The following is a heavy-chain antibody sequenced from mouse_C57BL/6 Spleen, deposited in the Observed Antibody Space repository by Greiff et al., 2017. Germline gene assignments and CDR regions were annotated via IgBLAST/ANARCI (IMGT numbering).Heavy chain of an antibody. D-gene: IGHD1-1*01. J-gene: IGHJ1*03. CDR1: GYTFTSYW. V-gene: IGHV1-72*01. CDR2: IDPNSGGT. CDR3: ARWDYGSSYGYFDV. Sequence: QVQLQQPGAELVKPGASVKLSCKASGYTFTSYWMHWVKQRTGRGLEWIGRIDPNSGGTKYNVKFKSKATLTVDKPSSTAYMQLSSLKSEDAAVYYCARWDYGSSYGYFDVWGTGTTVTVSS.